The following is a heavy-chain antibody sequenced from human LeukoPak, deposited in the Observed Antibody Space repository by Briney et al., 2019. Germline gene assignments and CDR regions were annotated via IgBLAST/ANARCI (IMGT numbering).Heavy chain of an antibody. V-gene: IGHV3-23*01. CDR3: AKGGYDYVEIGYFDY. D-gene: IGHD5-12*01. CDR2: ISGSGGGT. J-gene: IGHJ4*02. CDR1: GITLSNYG. Sequence: GGSLRLSCAVSGITLSNYGMSWIRQAPGKGLEWVAGISGSGGGTVYADSVKGRFTISRDKSKNTLYLQMNSLRAEDTAVYYCAKGGYDYVEIGYFDYWGQGTLVTVSS.